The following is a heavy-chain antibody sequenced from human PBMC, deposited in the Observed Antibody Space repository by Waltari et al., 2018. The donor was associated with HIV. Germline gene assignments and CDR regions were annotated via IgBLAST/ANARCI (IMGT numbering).Heavy chain of an antibody. D-gene: IGHD6-13*01. Sequence: EVQLVESGGGLVQPGGSLRLSCAASGFTFRSYWMSWVRQAPGKGLEWVANIKQDGSEKYYVDSVKGRFTISRDNAKNSLYLQMNSLRAEDTAVYYCARVAAAGDHFDYWGQGTLVTVSS. CDR3: ARVAAAGDHFDY. J-gene: IGHJ4*02. CDR2: IKQDGSEK. CDR1: GFTFRSYW. V-gene: IGHV3-7*03.